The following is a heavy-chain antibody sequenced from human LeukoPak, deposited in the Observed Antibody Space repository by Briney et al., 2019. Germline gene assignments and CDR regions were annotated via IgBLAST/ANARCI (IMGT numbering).Heavy chain of an antibody. D-gene: IGHD5-18*01. CDR1: GYTFTGYY. CDR3: AREVVDTAMAFDY. V-gene: IGHV1-2*02. J-gene: IGHJ4*02. Sequence: ASVKVSCKASGYTFTGYYMHWVRQAPGQGLEWMGWINPNSGGTNYALKFQGRVTVTRDTSISTAYMELSRLRSDDTAVYYCAREVVDTAMAFDYWGQGTLVTVSS. CDR2: INPNSGGT.